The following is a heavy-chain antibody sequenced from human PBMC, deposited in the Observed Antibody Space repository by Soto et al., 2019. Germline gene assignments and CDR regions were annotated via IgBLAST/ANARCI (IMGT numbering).Heavy chain of an antibody. Sequence: GGSLRLSCAASGFTFSNYFMHWVRQAPGEGLDWVAMTSDDGNRKEYADSVKGRFTISRDSATNTLYLQMNSLRAEDTAVYYCAKSFFPRGGGELFAYWGQGTPVTVSS. V-gene: IGHV3-30*18. CDR1: GFTFSNYF. CDR3: AKSFFPRGGGELFAY. D-gene: IGHD3-10*01. CDR2: TSDDGNRK. J-gene: IGHJ4*02.